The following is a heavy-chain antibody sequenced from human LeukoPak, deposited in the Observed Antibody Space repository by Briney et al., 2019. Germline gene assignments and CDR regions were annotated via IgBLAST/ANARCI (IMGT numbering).Heavy chain of an antibody. V-gene: IGHV3-20*04. CDR2: INWNGGST. D-gene: IGHD3-22*01. CDR3: AKDYYDSSGYQPFDY. Sequence: GGSLRLSCAASGFTFDDYGMSWVRQAPGKGLEWVSGINWNGGSTGYADSVKGRFTISRDNAKNSLYLQMNSLRAEDTALYYCAKDYYDSSGYQPFDYWGQGTLVTVSS. J-gene: IGHJ4*02. CDR1: GFTFDDYG.